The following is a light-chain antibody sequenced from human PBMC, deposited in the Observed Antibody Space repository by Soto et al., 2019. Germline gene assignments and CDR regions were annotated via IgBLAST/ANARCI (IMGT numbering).Light chain of an antibody. CDR2: GPS. V-gene: IGKV3-15*01. J-gene: IGKJ1*01. CDR3: PQYNKWPET. Sequence: MFRSRCSAKQYPSQGEEGTLSCWPSQSDSSNLAWYQHKPGHDPRLLIYGPSTRATVIPVRFSGSRFGSEFALSMSGLHSADFVVSRCPQYNKWPETFGLGTKVDIK. CDR1: QSDSSN.